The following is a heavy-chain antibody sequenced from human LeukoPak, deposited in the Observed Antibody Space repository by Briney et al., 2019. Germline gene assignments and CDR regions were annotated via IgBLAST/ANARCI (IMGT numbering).Heavy chain of an antibody. J-gene: IGHJ3*02. V-gene: IGHV3-23*01. CDR2: ISGSGGST. CDR3: AKDKTVRFLEWLSASDAFDI. CDR1: GFTFSSYA. Sequence: GGSLRLSCAASGFTFSSYAMSWVRHAPGKGLEWVSAISGSGGSTYYADSVKGRFTISRDNSKNTLYLQMNSLRAEDTAVYYCAKDKTVRFLEWLSASDAFDIWGQGTMVTVSS. D-gene: IGHD3-3*01.